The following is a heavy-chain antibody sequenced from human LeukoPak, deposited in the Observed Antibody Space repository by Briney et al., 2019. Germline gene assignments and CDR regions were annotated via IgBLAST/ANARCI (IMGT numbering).Heavy chain of an antibody. CDR1: GFSLTTYA. Sequence: GGSLRLSCAASGFSLTTYAMGWVRQAPGKGLEWVSVINDRGDSTYYADSVKGRFTISRDNAKNSLYLQMNSLRAEDTAVYYCARGTTVTTYPEVYWGQGTLVTVSS. V-gene: IGHV3-23*01. CDR2: INDRGDST. CDR3: ARGTTVTTYPEVY. D-gene: IGHD4-17*01. J-gene: IGHJ4*02.